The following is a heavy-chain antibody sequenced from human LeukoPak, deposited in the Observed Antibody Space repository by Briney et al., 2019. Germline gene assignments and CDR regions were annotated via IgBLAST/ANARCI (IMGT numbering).Heavy chain of an antibody. V-gene: IGHV3-48*01. Sequence: GGSLRLSCAASGFTFSSYSMNWVRQAPGKGLEWVSYISSSSSTIYYADSVKGRFTISRDNAKNSLYLQMNSLRAEDTAVYYCAKWGMVRGVTPNDYWGQGTLVTVSS. CDR2: ISSSSSTI. CDR3: AKWGMVRGVTPNDY. CDR1: GFTFSSYS. J-gene: IGHJ4*02. D-gene: IGHD3-10*01.